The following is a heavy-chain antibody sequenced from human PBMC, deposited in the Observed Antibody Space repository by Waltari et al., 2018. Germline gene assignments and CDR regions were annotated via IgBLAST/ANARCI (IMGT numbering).Heavy chain of an antibody. CDR3: ARDKKRYCDGGNGYIPAYDA. J-gene: IGHJ3*01. Sequence: QLRLQESGPGLVKPSETLSLTCTVSGGSISSYYWSWIRQTPGKGFEWLGFVFYNGTTNYNPALGGRVTISVDTSKKRFSRKLTSVTTADTATYFCARDKKRYCDGGNGYIPAYDAWGQGTTVTVSS. V-gene: IGHV4-59*01. CDR1: GGSISSYY. D-gene: IGHD2-21*01. CDR2: VFYNGTT.